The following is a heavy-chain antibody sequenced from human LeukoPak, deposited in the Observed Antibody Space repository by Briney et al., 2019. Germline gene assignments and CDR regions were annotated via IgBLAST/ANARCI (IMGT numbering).Heavy chain of an antibody. CDR2: IYSGGST. CDR3: ARGGSYFDISGYYFY. Sequence: GGSLRLSCTASGXIFTNAWMSWVRQAPGKGLEWVSIIYSGGSTSYADSVKGRFTISRDNSKNTLYLQMNSLRTEDTAVYYCARGGSYFDISGYYFYWGQGTLVTVSS. CDR1: GXIFTNAW. V-gene: IGHV3-66*01. J-gene: IGHJ4*02. D-gene: IGHD3-22*01.